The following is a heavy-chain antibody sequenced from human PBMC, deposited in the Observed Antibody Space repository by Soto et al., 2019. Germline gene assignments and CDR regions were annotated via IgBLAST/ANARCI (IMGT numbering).Heavy chain of an antibody. Sequence: PGGSLRLSCAASGFTFSSYEMNWVRQAPGKGLEWVSYISSSGSTICYADSVKGRFTISRDNAKNSLYLQMNSLRAEDTAVYYCAREQTRITMIVVALDAFDIWGQGTMVTVSS. CDR1: GFTFSSYE. J-gene: IGHJ3*02. V-gene: IGHV3-48*03. CDR3: AREQTRITMIVVALDAFDI. CDR2: ISSSGSTI. D-gene: IGHD3-22*01.